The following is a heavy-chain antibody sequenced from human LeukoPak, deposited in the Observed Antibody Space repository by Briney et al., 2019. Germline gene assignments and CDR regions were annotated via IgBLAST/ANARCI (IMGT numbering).Heavy chain of an antibody. V-gene: IGHV4-4*07. CDR1: GGSISSYY. D-gene: IGHD3-10*01. CDR3: AAHYYGSGSYQHFDY. CDR2: IYTSGST. J-gene: IGHJ4*02. Sequence: PSETLSLTCTVSGGSISSYYWSWIRQPAGKGLEWIGRIYTSGSTNYTPSLKSRVTMSVDTSKNLFSLKLSSVTAADTAVYYCAAHYYGSGSYQHFDYWGQGTLVTVSS.